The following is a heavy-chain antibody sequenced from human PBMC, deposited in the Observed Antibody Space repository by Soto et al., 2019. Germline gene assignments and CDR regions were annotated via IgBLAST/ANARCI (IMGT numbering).Heavy chain of an antibody. Sequence: EVQLVESGGGLVQPGGSLRLSCAASGFTFSSYSMNWVRQAPGKGLEWVSYISSIYSTIYYADSVKGRFTISRDNAKNSLYLQMHSLRAEDTAVYYCARDLYGDYIFDYWGQGTLVTVSS. V-gene: IGHV3-48*01. CDR3: ARDLYGDYIFDY. CDR2: ISSIYSTI. D-gene: IGHD4-17*01. J-gene: IGHJ4*02. CDR1: GFTFSSYS.